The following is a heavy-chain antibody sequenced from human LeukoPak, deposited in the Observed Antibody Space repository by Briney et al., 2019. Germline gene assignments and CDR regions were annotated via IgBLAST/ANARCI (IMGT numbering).Heavy chain of an antibody. D-gene: IGHD3-3*01. CDR3: ASTISNWSGYYTVDY. Sequence: PSETLSLTCTVSGGSISSSSYYWGWIRQPPGKGLERIGSIYYSGSTYYNPSLKSRVTISVDTSKNQFSLKLSSVTAADTAVYYCASTISNWSGYYTVDYWGQGTLVTVSS. CDR1: GGSISSSSYY. J-gene: IGHJ4*02. CDR2: IYYSGST. V-gene: IGHV4-39*01.